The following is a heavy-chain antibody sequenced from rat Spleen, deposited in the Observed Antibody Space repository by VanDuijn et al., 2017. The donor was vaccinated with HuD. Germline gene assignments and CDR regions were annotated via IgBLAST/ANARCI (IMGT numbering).Heavy chain of an antibody. CDR3: ARDYSNYFPYWYFDF. CDR1: GFSLTSYN. J-gene: IGHJ1*01. CDR2: IWTGGS. Sequence: QVQLKESGPDLVQPSQTLSLTCTVSGFSLTSYNVHWVRQPTGKGLEWMGVIWTGGSNYYPDSVKGRFTISRDNAQNTLYLQMNSLRSEDTATYYCARDYSNYFPYWYFDFWGPGTMVTVSS. V-gene: IGHV2-30*01. D-gene: IGHD1-2*01.